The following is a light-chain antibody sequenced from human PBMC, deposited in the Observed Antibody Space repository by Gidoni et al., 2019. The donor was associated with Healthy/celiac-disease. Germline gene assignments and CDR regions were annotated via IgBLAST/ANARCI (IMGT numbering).Light chain of an antibody. Sequence: IQMTQSPSSLSASVGDRVTIPCRSSQRISSYLNWYQQKPWKAPKLLIYAASSLQSGVPSRFRGSGSGTDFTLTISSLQPEEFATYYCQQSYSTPPLTFGGGTKVEIK. CDR1: QRISSY. CDR3: QQSYSTPPLT. CDR2: AAS. V-gene: IGKV1-39*01. J-gene: IGKJ4*01.